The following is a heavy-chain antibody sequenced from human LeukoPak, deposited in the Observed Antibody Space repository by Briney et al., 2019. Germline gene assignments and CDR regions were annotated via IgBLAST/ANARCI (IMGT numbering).Heavy chain of an antibody. CDR1: GGSISGGGYY. J-gene: IGHJ4*02. CDR3: ARGYSYYFES. CDR2: IYYSGST. D-gene: IGHD5-18*01. Sequence: SETLSLTCAVSGGSISGGGYYWGWIRPHPGKGLEWIGYIYYSGSTYYNPSLKSRVTISVDTSKNQFSLKLSSVTAADTAVYYCARGYSYYFESWGQGTLVTVSS. V-gene: IGHV4-31*11.